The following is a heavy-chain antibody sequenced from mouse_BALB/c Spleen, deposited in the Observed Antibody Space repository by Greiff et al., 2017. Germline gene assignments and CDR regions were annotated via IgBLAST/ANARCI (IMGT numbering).Heavy chain of an antibody. V-gene: IGHV2-9-2*01. Sequence: QVQLQQSGPGLVAPSQSLSITCTVSGFSLTSYDISWIRQPPGKGLEWLGVIWTGGGTNYNSAFMSRLSISKDNSKSQVFLKMNSLQTDDTAIYYCVRERPLYAMDYWGQGTSVTVSS. CDR3: VRERPLYAMDY. J-gene: IGHJ4*01. CDR2: IWTGGGT. CDR1: GFSLTSYD.